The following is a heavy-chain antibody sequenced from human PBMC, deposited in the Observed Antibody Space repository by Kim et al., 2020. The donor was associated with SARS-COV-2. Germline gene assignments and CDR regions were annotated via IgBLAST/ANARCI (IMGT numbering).Heavy chain of an antibody. CDR3: ARDPESVARVGYSMDV. J-gene: IGHJ6*02. CDR1: GFTFNTYC. CDR2: IDLVGTIR. V-gene: IGHV3-48*02. Sequence: GGSLRLSCAASGFTFNTYCMNWIRQAPGKGLEWISDIDLVGTIRNYADSVKGRFTISRDNGKNSLYLQMNSLREEDTGIYHCARDPESVARVGYSMDVWGQGTAVTVSS. D-gene: IGHD2-15*01.